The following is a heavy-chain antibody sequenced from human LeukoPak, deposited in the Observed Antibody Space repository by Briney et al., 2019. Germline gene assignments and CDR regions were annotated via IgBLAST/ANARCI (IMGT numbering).Heavy chain of an antibody. CDR2: IYPGDSDT. V-gene: IGHV5-51*01. D-gene: IGHD2-2*01. CDR1: GYSFTTYW. J-gene: IGHJ4*02. CDR3: ARRQGCSSTSCPPDY. Sequence: GESLKISCRGSGYSFTTYWIDWVRQMPGKGLEWMGIIYPGDSDTRYTPSFQGQVTMSADKSINTAYLQWSSLKAWDTAMYHCARRQGCSSTSCPPDYWGQGTLVTVSP.